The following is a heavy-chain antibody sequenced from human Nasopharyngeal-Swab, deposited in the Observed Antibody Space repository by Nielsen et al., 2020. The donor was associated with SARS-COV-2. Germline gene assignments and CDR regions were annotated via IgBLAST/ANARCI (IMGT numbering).Heavy chain of an antibody. CDR2: IYYSGKA. CDR3: AGQQATRVYYGLDV. CDR1: GGSISDSNYY. D-gene: IGHD2-2*01. Sequence: SETLSLTCTVSGGSISDSNYYWGWIRQPPGKGLEYIGTIYYSGKAYYNPSLKSRVTISVDTSKDQFSLKLTSVTAADTAVYYCAGQQATRVYYGLDVWGQGTTVTVSS. J-gene: IGHJ6*02. V-gene: IGHV4-39*01.